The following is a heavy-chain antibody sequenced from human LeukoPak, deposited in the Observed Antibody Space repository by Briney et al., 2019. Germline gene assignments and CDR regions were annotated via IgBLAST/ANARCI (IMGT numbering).Heavy chain of an antibody. CDR2: ISSSSSYI. J-gene: IGHJ4*02. V-gene: IGHV3-21*01. CDR3: ARGLDRTTSCFDY. CDR1: GFTFSSYS. D-gene: IGHD2-2*01. Sequence: GGSLRLSCAASGFTFSSYSMNWVRQAPGKGLEWDSSISSSSSYIYYADSVKGRFTISRDNAKNSLYLQMNSLRAEDTAVYYCARGLDRTTSCFDYWGQGTLVTVSS.